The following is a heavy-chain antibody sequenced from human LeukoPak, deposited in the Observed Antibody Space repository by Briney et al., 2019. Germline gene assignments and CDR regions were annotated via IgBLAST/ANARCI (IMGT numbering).Heavy chain of an antibody. CDR1: GGSISSYY. V-gene: IGHV4-59*01. D-gene: IGHD6-19*01. Sequence: SETLSLTCTVSGGSISSYYWSWIRQPPGKGLEWIGYIYYSGSTNYNPYLKSRVTISVDTSKNQFSLKLSCVTAADTAVYYCARREYSSGWLDYWGQGTLVTVSS. CDR3: ARREYSSGWLDY. J-gene: IGHJ4*02. CDR2: IYYSGST.